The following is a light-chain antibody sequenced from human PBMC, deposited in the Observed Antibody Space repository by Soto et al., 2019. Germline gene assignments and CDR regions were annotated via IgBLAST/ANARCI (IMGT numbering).Light chain of an antibody. CDR1: QSVSSF. Sequence: EIVLTQSPATLSLSPGERATLSCRASQSVSSFLAWFQQKPGQAPSLLIYDSSNRAPGIPARFSGSGSGTDFTLTISSLEPEDFAAYYCQQRSVWPLTFCGGTKVEIK. J-gene: IGKJ4*01. V-gene: IGKV3-11*01. CDR2: DSS. CDR3: QQRSVWPLT.